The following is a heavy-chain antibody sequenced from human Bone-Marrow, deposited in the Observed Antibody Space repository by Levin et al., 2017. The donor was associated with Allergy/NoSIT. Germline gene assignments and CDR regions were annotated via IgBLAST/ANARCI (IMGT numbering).Heavy chain of an antibody. V-gene: IGHV3-21*01. CDR3: ARDHARWELPYGMDV. CDR2: ISSSSSYI. D-gene: IGHD1-26*01. CDR1: GFTFSSYS. J-gene: IGHJ6*02. Sequence: GESLKISCAASGFTFSSYSMNWVRQAPGKGLEWVSSISSSSSYIYYADSVKGRFTISRDNAKNSLYLQMNSLRAEDTAVYYCARDHARWELPYGMDVWGQGTTVTVSS.